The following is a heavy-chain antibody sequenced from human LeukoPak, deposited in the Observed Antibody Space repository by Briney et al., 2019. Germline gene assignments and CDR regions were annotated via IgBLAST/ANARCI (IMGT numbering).Heavy chain of an antibody. J-gene: IGHJ4*02. Sequence: PGGSLRLSRAASGFTFSSYTMNWVRQAPGKGLEWVSSNIYYADSLKGRFTISRDNAKNSLYLQMNSLRAEDTAVYYCAREAAARNNPFDHWGQGTLVTVSS. CDR2: NI. D-gene: IGHD6-13*01. CDR1: GFTFSSYT. CDR3: AREAAARNNPFDH. V-gene: IGHV3-21*01.